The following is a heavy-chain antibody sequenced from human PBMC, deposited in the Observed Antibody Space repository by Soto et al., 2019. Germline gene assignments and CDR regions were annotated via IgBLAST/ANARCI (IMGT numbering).Heavy chain of an antibody. CDR1: GGSISSVDYY. D-gene: IGHD5-18*01. CDR3: ARDQGAGYSYGWIYGMDX. V-gene: IGHV4-30-4*02. Sequence: PSDTLSLTFTVSGGSISSVDYYWSWIRQPPGKGLELIGYIYYSGSTYYKPSLKSRVTISVDTSKNQFSLKLSSVTAADTAVYYCARDQGAGYSYGWIYGMDXWGQGTTVTVS. J-gene: IGHJ6*02. CDR2: IYYSGST.